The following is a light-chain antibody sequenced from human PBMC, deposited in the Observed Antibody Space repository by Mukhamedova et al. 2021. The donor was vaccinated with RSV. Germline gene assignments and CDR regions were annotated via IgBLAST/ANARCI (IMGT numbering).Light chain of an antibody. J-gene: IGKJ1*01. Sequence: HGESPSLLIYGASTRATGIPDRFSGSGSGTDFTLTISRLEPEDFAVYYCQQYDTSPWTFGQGTKVEI. CDR2: GAS. V-gene: IGKV3-20*01. CDR3: QQYDTSPWT.